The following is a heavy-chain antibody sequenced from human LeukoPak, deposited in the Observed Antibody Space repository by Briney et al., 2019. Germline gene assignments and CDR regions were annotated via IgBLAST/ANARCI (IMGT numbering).Heavy chain of an antibody. J-gene: IGHJ1*01. V-gene: IGHV1-3*04. CDR3: ARVPLSDPSGHHYPH. CDR2: INTGNGNT. Sequence: GASVKVACKTSGYTFTNYGMHWVRQAPRQSPEWMGWINTGNGNTKSSQKFQDRVTLTRDTSASTAYMELNSLSSEDTAVYYCARVPLSDPSGHHYPHWGQGTLVTASS. CDR1: GYTFTNYG. D-gene: IGHD1-26*01.